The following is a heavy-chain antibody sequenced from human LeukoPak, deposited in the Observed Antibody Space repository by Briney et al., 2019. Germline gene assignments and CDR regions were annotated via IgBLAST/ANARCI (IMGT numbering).Heavy chain of an antibody. V-gene: IGHV3-30*02. D-gene: IGHD2-15*01. J-gene: IGHJ6*03. CDR2: IRYDGSNE. CDR1: GFSFSGYG. Sequence: PGGSLRLSCAASGFSFSGYGMHWVRQAPGKGLEWVAFIRYDGSNEYYADSVKGRFTISRDKSKSTLSLQMNGLRVEDTAVYYCAKVMPPGRIRFHSYYMDVWGKGTTVSVS. CDR3: AKVMPPGRIRFHSYYMDV.